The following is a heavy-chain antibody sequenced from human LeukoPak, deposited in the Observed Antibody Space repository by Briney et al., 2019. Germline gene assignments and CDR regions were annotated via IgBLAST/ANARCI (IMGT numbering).Heavy chain of an antibody. CDR1: GFTLSSYA. CDR3: APSSFDY. J-gene: IGHJ4*02. V-gene: IGHV3-23*01. CDR2: IIHSRRST. Sequence: GGSLRLSCAASGFTLSSYAMSWVPHAPGKGLEWVSYIIHSRRSTYYPDSVKDQFTISIDNSKNTLYLQMNSLRVEDTAVYYCAPSSFDYWGQGTLVTVSS.